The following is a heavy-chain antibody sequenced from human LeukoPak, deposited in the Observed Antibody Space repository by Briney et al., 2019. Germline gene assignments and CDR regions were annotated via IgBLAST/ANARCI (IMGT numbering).Heavy chain of an antibody. V-gene: IGHV1-2*02. CDR2: INPNSGGT. CDR3: ARALSLEWLLSDY. D-gene: IGHD3-3*01. CDR1: GYTFTGYY. J-gene: IGHJ4*02. Sequence: ASVKVSCKASGYTFTGYYMHRVRQAPGQGLEWMGWINPNSGGTNYAQKFQGRVTMTRDTSISTAYMELSRLRSDDTAVYYCARALSLEWLLSDYWGQGTLVTVSS.